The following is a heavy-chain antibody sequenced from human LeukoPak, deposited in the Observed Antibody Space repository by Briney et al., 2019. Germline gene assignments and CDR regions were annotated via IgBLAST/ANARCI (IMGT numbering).Heavy chain of an antibody. Sequence: ASVKVSCKASGYAFTSYYMHWVRQAPGQGLEWMGIINPSGGSTSYAQKFQGRVTMTRDTSTSTVYMELSSLRSEDTAVYYCAIELSRGDEGFDYWGQGTLVTVSS. J-gene: IGHJ4*02. D-gene: IGHD3-10*01. CDR1: GYAFTSYY. CDR3: AIELSRGDEGFDY. CDR2: INPSGGST. V-gene: IGHV1-46*01.